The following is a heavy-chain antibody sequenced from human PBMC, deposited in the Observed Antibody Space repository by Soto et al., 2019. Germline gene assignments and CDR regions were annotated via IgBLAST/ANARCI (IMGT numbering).Heavy chain of an antibody. Sequence: EVQLVESGGGLVQPGGSLRLSCAASGFTFSSYWMSWVRQAPGKGLEWVANIKQDGSETYYVDSVKGRFTISRDNAKNSLYLQMNSLRAEDTAVYYCASDGTSSGHDYWGQGTLVTVSS. J-gene: IGHJ4*02. CDR2: IKQDGSET. CDR3: ASDGTSSGHDY. D-gene: IGHD2-8*01. V-gene: IGHV3-7*05. CDR1: GFTFSSYW.